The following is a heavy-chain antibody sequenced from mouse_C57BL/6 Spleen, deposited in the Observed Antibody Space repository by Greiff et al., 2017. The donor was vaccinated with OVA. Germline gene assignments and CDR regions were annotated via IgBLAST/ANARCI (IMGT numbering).Heavy chain of an antibody. CDR3: ARDSSGDFDY. J-gene: IGHJ2*01. V-gene: IGHV1-82*01. D-gene: IGHD3-2*02. CDR1: GYAFSSSW. CDR2: IYPGDGDT. Sequence: VQLQQSGPELVKPGASVKISCKASGYAFSSSWMNWVKQRPGKGLEWIGRIYPGDGDTNYNGKFKGKATLTADKSSSTAYMQLSSLTSEDSAVYFCARDSSGDFDYWGQGTTLTVSS.